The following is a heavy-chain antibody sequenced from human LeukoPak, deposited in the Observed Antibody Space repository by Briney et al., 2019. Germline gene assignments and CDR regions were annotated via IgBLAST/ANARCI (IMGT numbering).Heavy chain of an antibody. Sequence: ASVKVSCKASGGTFSSYAISWVRQAPGQGLEWMGIINPSGGSTSYAQKFQGRVTMTRDTSTSTVYMELSSLRSEDTAVYYCARSWELNSDFDYWGQGTLVTVSS. CDR2: INPSGGST. J-gene: IGHJ4*02. D-gene: IGHD1-26*01. CDR3: ARSWELNSDFDY. CDR1: GGTFSSYA. V-gene: IGHV1-46*01.